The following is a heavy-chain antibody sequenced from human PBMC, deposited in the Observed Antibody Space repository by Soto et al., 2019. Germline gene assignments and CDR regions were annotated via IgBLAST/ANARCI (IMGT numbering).Heavy chain of an antibody. CDR1: GGSISSYY. CDR2: IYYSGST. CDR3: ARDRGESRDSYYYYYMDV. D-gene: IGHD2-2*01. J-gene: IGHJ6*03. Sequence: KASETLSLTCTVSGGSISSYYWSWIRQPPGKGLEWIGYIYYSGSTNYNPSLKSRVTISVDTSKNQFSLKLSSVTAADTAVYYCARDRGESRDSYYYYYMDVWGKGTTVTVSS. V-gene: IGHV4-59*01.